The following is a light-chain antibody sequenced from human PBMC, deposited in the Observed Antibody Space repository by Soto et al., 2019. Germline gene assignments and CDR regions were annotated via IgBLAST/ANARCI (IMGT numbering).Light chain of an antibody. CDR3: QKYNNAPRT. J-gene: IGKJ3*01. Sequence: DIQMTQSPSSLSASVGDRVTITCRASQGIFNYLAWYQQKPGKVPKLLIYAASTLQSGVPSRFSGSGSGTDFTLTISSLQPEDVATYYCQKYNNAPRTFXPWTKVDIK. V-gene: IGKV1-27*01. CDR2: AAS. CDR1: QGIFNY.